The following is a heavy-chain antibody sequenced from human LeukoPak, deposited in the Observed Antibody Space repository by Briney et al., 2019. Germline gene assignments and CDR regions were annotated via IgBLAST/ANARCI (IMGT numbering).Heavy chain of an antibody. CDR1: GYTFTSYD. J-gene: IGHJ6*03. Sequence: ASVKVSCKASGYTFTSYDINWVRQATGQGLEWMGWMNPNSGNTGYAQKFQGRVTMTRNTSISTAYMELSSLRSEDTAVYYCARGEYYYGSGSYFLKWYYYYYMDAWGKGTTVTISS. CDR3: ARGEYYYGSGSYFLKWYYYYYMDA. V-gene: IGHV1-8*01. D-gene: IGHD3-10*01. CDR2: MNPNSGNT.